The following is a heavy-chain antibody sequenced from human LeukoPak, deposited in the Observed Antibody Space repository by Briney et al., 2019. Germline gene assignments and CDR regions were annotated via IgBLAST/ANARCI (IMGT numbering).Heavy chain of an antibody. CDR3: SLLNSSGYYLHDAFDI. D-gene: IGHD3-22*01. CDR1: GGTFSSYA. V-gene: IGHV1-69*13. CDR2: IIPIFGTA. J-gene: IGHJ3*02. Sequence: SVKVSCKASGGTFSSYAISWVRQAPGQGLEWMGGIIPIFGTANYAQKFQGRVTITADESTSTAYMELSSLRSEDAAVYYCSLLNSSGYYLHDAFDIWGQGTMVTVSS.